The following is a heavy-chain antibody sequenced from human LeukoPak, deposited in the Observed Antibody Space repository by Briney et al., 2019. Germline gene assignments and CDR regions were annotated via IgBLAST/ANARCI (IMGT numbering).Heavy chain of an antibody. CDR2: ISGSGGST. J-gene: IGHJ4*02. CDR3: AKFPPYSSGRYGYFDY. V-gene: IGHV3-23*01. CDR1: GFTFSSYA. Sequence: GGSLRLSCAASGFTFSSYAMSWVRQAPGKGLEWVSAISGSGGSTYYADSVKGRFTISRDNSKNTLYLQMNSLRAEDTAVYYCAKFPPYSSGRYGYFDYWGQGTLVTVSS. D-gene: IGHD6-19*01.